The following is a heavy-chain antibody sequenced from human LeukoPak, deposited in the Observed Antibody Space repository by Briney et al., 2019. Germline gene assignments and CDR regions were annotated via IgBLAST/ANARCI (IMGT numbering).Heavy chain of an antibody. V-gene: IGHV1-18*01. CDR3: ARVDTAMIYYYYMDV. CDR2: ISAYNGNT. CDR1: GQTFTIYT. J-gene: IGHJ6*03. D-gene: IGHD5-18*01. Sequence: ASVKVSCKTSGQTFTIYTLHWVRQAPGQRLEWMGWISAYNGNTNYAQKLQGRVTMTTDTSTSTAYMELRSLRSDDTAVYYCARVDTAMIYYYYMDVWGKGTTVTVSS.